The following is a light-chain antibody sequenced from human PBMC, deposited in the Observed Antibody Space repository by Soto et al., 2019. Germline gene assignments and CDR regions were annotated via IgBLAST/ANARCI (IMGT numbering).Light chain of an antibody. Sequence: QSVLTQPPSASGTPGQRVTISCSGSSSNIGSNTVNWYQQLPGTAPKLLIYSNNQRPSGVPDRFSGSKSSTSASLAISGLQSEDEDNYYCAAWDDSLSAAVFGGGTQLTVL. J-gene: IGLJ7*01. CDR1: SSNIGSNT. CDR2: SNN. CDR3: AAWDDSLSAAV. V-gene: IGLV1-44*01.